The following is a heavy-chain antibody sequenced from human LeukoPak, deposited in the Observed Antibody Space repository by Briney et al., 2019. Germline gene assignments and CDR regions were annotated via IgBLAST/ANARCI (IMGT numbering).Heavy chain of an antibody. CDR1: GYSISSGYY. Sequence: SETLSLTCTVSGYSISSGYYWGWIRQPPGKGLEWIGSIYHSGSTYYNPSLKSRVTISVDTSKNQFSLKLSSVTAADTAVYYCAREGALRYFDWLLSNWFDPWGQGTLVTVSS. J-gene: IGHJ5*02. D-gene: IGHD3-9*01. V-gene: IGHV4-38-2*02. CDR3: AREGALRYFDWLLSNWFDP. CDR2: IYHSGST.